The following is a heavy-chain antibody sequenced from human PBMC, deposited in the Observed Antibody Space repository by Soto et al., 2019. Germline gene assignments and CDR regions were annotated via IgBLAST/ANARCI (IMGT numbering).Heavy chain of an antibody. Sequence: PSETLSLTCTVSGGSISSGDYHWSWIRQPPGKDLEWIGYIYYSGSSYYNPSLKSRLTISVDTSKNQFSLRLSSVTAADTAVYYCASRGTTTYCSGGNCYARGFDYWGQGTLVTVSS. CDR2: IYYSGSS. CDR1: GGSISSGDYH. D-gene: IGHD2-15*01. J-gene: IGHJ4*02. CDR3: ASRGTTTYCSGGNCYARGFDY. V-gene: IGHV4-30-4*01.